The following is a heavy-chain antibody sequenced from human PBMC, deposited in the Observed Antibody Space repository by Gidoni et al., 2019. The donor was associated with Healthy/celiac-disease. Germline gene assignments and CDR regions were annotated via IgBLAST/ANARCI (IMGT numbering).Heavy chain of an antibody. CDR1: CGSISRSRYY. Sequence: QLQLQESGPGLVQPSETLSLTCPVSCGSISRSRYYWGWIRQPPGKGLEWIGSIYYSGSTYYNPSLKSRVTISVETPKNQFALKMSSVTAAETAVYYCARHGHDYYDSSGYSISDAFDIWGQGTMVTVSA. V-gene: IGHV4-39*01. D-gene: IGHD3-22*01. CDR2: IYYSGST. J-gene: IGHJ3*02. CDR3: ARHGHDYYDSSGYSISDAFDI.